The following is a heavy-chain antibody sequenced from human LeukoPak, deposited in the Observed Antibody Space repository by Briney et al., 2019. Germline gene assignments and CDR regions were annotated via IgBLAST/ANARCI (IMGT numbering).Heavy chain of an antibody. CDR1: GGSISSGGYY. J-gene: IGHJ3*02. D-gene: IGHD3-10*01. V-gene: IGHV4-31*03. CDR2: IYYSGST. CDR3: ARDIQDYYGSVRNAFDI. Sequence: SETLSLTCTVSGGSISSGGYYWSWIRQPPGKGLEWIGYIYYSGSTYYNPSLKSRVTISVDTSKNQFSLKLSSVTAADTAVYYCARDIQDYYGSVRNAFDIWGQGTMVTVSS.